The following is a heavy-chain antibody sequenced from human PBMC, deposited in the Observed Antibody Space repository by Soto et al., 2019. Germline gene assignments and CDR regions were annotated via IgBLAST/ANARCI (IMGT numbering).Heavy chain of an antibody. Sequence: SGGSLRLSCAASGFTFSSYEMNWVRQAPGKGLEWVSYISSSGSTIYYADSVKGRFTISRDNAKSSLYLQMNSLRAEDTAVYYCARQPYYYGSGSYYGYYYGMDVWGQGTTVTVSS. CDR2: ISSSGSTI. V-gene: IGHV3-48*03. CDR1: GFTFSSYE. J-gene: IGHJ6*02. D-gene: IGHD3-10*01. CDR3: ARQPYYYGSGSYYGYYYGMDV.